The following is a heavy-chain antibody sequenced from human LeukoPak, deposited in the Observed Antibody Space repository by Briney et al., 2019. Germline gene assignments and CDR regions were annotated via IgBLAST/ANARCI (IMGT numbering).Heavy chain of an antibody. CDR2: FNPENGNT. CDR3: AREHSSSWDQFDY. Sequence: VASVKVSCKASGYSFVGYGITWVRPAPGQGLEWMGWFNPENGNTNYAQKVQGRVTMTADTSTSTSYMELRSLRSDDTAVYYCAREHSSSWDQFDYWGQGTLVTVPS. D-gene: IGHD6-13*01. J-gene: IGHJ4*02. V-gene: IGHV1-18*01. CDR1: GYSFVGYG.